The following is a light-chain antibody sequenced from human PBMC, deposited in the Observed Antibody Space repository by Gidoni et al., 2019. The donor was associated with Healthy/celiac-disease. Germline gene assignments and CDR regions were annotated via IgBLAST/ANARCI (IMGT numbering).Light chain of an antibody. CDR2: LGS. CDR3: MQALQTPYT. V-gene: IGKV2-28*01. Sequence: DIVRTQSALSLPVTPGEPASISCRSSQSLLHSNGYNYLDWYLQKPGQSPQLLIYLGSNRASGVPDRFSGSGSGTDFTLKISRLEAEDVGVYYCMQALQTPYTFGQGTKLEIK. J-gene: IGKJ2*01. CDR1: QSLLHSNGYNY.